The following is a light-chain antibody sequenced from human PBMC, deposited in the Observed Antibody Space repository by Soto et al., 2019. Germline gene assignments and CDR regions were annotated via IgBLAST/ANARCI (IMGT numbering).Light chain of an antibody. V-gene: IGKV2-28*01. CDR3: MQALQTPKT. J-gene: IGKJ1*01. CDR1: QSLLHSNGYNY. CDR2: LGS. Sequence: DIVMTQSPLSLPVTPGEPASSSCRSSQSLLHSNGYNYLDWYLQKPGQSPQLLIYLGSNRASGVTDRFSGSGSGTDFTLKISRVEAEDVGVYYCMQALQTPKTFGQGTKVEIK.